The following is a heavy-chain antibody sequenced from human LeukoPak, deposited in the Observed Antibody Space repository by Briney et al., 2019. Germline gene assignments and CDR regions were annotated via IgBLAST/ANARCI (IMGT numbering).Heavy chain of an antibody. J-gene: IGHJ4*02. Sequence: GGSLRLSCAASGFTFSSFWMSWVRQAPGKGLEWVAFIRYDGSNKYYTDSVKGRFTISRDNSKNTLYLQMNSLRAEDTAVYYCARDGITMILVVKPNYFDYWGQGTLVTVSS. V-gene: IGHV3-30*02. D-gene: IGHD3-22*01. CDR1: GFTFSSFW. CDR2: IRYDGSNK. CDR3: ARDGITMILVVKPNYFDY.